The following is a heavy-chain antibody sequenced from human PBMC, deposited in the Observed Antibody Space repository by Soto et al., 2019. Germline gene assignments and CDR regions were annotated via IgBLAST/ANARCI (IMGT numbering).Heavy chain of an antibody. CDR1: VYTFTSYA. CDR3: ARSIVVVTALDY. Sequence: QVQLVQSGAEEKKPGASVKVSCKASVYTFTSYAMHWVRQAPGQRLEWMGWINAGNGNTKYSQKFQGRVTITRDTSASTAYMELSSLRSEETAVYYCARSIVVVTALDYWGQGTLVTVSS. V-gene: IGHV1-3*05. D-gene: IGHD2-21*02. CDR2: INAGNGNT. J-gene: IGHJ4*02.